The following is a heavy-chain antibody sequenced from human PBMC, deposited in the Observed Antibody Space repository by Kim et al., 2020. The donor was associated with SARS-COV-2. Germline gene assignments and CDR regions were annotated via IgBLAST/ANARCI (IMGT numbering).Heavy chain of an antibody. CDR3: AAGSHYYDSSGYYGHKAFDI. V-gene: IGHV1-58*01. J-gene: IGHJ3*02. CDR1: GFTFTSSA. Sequence: SVKVSCKASGFTFTSSAVQWVRQARGQRLEWIGWIVVGSGNTNYAQKFQERVTITRDMSTSTAYMELSSLRSEDTAVYYCAAGSHYYDSSGYYGHKAFDIWGQGTMVTVSS. CDR2: IVVGSGNT. D-gene: IGHD3-22*01.